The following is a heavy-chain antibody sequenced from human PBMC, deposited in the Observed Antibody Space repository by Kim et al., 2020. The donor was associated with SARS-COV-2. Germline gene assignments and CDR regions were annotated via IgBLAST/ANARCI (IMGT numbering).Heavy chain of an antibody. CDR2: ISAYNGNT. CDR1: GYTFTSYG. CDR3: ARGGYLYSSGWYTVRVNYPLLDY. D-gene: IGHD6-19*01. V-gene: IGHV1-18*01. J-gene: IGHJ4*02. Sequence: ASVKVSCKASGYTFTSYGISWVRQAPGQGLEWMGWISAYNGNTNYARKLQGRVTMTTDTSTSTAYMELRSLRSDDTAVYYCARGGYLYSSGWYTVRVNYPLLDYWGQGTLVTVSS.